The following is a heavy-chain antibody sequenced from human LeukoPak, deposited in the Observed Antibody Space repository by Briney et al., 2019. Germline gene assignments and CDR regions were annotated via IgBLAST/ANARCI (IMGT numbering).Heavy chain of an antibody. CDR1: GGTFSSYA. CDR3: ARDRVGVRGGVLDP. D-gene: IGHD3-10*01. J-gene: IGHJ5*02. Sequence: SVKVSCKASGGTFSSYAISWVRQALGQGLEWMGGIIPIFGTANYAQKFQGRVTITTYESTSTAFMELSSLRSEDTAVYYCARDRVGVRGGVLDPWGQGTLVTVSS. CDR2: IIPIFGTA. V-gene: IGHV1-69*05.